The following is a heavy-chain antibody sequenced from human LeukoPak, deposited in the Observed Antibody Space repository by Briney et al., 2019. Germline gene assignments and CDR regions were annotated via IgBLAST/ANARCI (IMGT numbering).Heavy chain of an antibody. D-gene: IGHD2-2*01. CDR1: GYTFTGYY. CDR2: INPNSGGT. J-gene: IGHJ5*02. CDR3: ARDRITDCSTTSCTIANWFDP. Sequence: ASVKVSCKASGYTFTGYYMHWVRQAPGQGLEWMGWINPNSGGTDYAQKFQGRVTMTRDTSIDTAYTDLSRLTSDDTAVYYCARDRITDCSTTSCTIANWFDPWGQGTLVTVSS. V-gene: IGHV1-2*02.